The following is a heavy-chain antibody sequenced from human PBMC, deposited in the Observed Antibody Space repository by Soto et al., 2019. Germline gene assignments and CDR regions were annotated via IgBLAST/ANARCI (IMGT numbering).Heavy chain of an antibody. Sequence: QVQVVQSGAEVKKPGSSVKISCKASGRIFSSFPTSWVRQVPGQGLEWMGGVISASGSVTYAPKFQGSVTITAVNSAGIGYMELTSLTSEDTAIYYCARVGSRDAYNYVLDHWGPGTMVTVSS. J-gene: IGHJ1*01. D-gene: IGHD5-18*01. CDR3: ARVGSRDAYNYVLDH. CDR1: GRIFSSFP. V-gene: IGHV1-69*06. CDR2: VISASGSV.